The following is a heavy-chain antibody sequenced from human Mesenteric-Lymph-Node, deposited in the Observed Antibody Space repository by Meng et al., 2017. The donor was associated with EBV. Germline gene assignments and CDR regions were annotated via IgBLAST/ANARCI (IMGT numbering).Heavy chain of an antibody. D-gene: IGHD1-26*01. J-gene: IGHJ2*01. CDR1: GGSISSSNW. CDR3: ARGEIVRGEWYFDL. Sequence: QLQAPGPGLVRPSGTLSLTCFVSGGSISSSNWWSWVRQSPGKGLEWIGEIYHGGSTNYNPSLKSRVTMSVDKSQNQFSLKLTSVTAADRAIYYCARGEIVRGEWYFDLWGRGTLVTVSS. CDR2: IYHGGST. V-gene: IGHV4-4*02.